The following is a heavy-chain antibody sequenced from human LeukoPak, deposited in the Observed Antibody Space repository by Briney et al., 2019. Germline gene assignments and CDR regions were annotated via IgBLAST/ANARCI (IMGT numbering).Heavy chain of an antibody. J-gene: IGHJ3*02. D-gene: IGHD5-18*01. V-gene: IGHV4-34*01. CDR1: GGSFSSYY. Sequence: SETLSLTCAVSGGSFSSYYWSWIRQPPGKGLEWIGEINHSGSTNYNPSLKSRVTISVDTSKNQFSLKLSSVTGAATAVYYCAPGELWPRGSAFDIWGQETRVTVSS. CDR2: INHSGST. CDR3: APGELWPRGSAFDI.